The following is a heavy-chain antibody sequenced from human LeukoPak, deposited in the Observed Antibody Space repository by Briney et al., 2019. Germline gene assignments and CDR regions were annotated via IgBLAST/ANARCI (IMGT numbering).Heavy chain of an antibody. CDR1: GFTFSSYG. D-gene: IGHD4-11*01. Sequence: GGSLRLSCAASGFTFSSYGMHWVRQALGKGLEWVAVISYDGSNKYYADSVKGRFTISRDNSKNTLYLQMNSLRAEDTAVYYCATARNDYSNYMDYWGQGTLVTVSS. CDR2: ISYDGSNK. CDR3: ATARNDYSNYMDY. V-gene: IGHV3-30*03. J-gene: IGHJ4*02.